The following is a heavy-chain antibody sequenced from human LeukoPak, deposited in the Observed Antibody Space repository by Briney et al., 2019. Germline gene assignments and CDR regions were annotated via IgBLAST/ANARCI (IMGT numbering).Heavy chain of an antibody. V-gene: IGHV1-2*02. Sequence: ASVKVSCKTSGYFFTGFFMHWVRQAPGQGLEWMGWITPNGRGTKYAQKFQGRVTMTSDTSISTAYMELSSLRSDDTAVYYCARGPDFGDYVLGNWGQGTLVTVSS. CDR2: ITPNGRGT. D-gene: IGHD4-17*01. CDR1: GYFFTGFF. CDR3: ARGPDFGDYVLGN. J-gene: IGHJ4*02.